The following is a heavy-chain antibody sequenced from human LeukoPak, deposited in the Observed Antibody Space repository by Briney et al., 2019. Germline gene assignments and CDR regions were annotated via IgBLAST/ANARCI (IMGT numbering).Heavy chain of an antibody. Sequence: PGRSLRLSCAASGFTFSSYAMHWVRQAPGKGLEWVAVISYDGNSNYYADSVKGRFTISRDNSKNTLYLQMNSLRPEDSAVYYCAKYSSTTNYYYGMDIWGQGTTVTVS. D-gene: IGHD5-18*01. CDR3: AKYSSTTNYYYGMDI. CDR2: ISYDGNSN. V-gene: IGHV3-30*18. CDR1: GFTFSSYA. J-gene: IGHJ6*02.